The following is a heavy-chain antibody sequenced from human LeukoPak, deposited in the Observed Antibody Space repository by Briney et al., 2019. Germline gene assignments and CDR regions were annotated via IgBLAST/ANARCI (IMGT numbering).Heavy chain of an antibody. CDR2: IIPIFGTA. D-gene: IGHD6-13*01. CDR3: ARGLSIAAAGFDY. CDR1: GGTFSSYA. J-gene: IGHJ4*02. V-gene: IGHV1-69*13. Sequence: ASVKASCKASGGTFSSYAISWVRQAPGQGLEWMRGIIPIFGTANYAQKFQGRVTITADESTSTAYMELSSLRSEDTAVYYCARGLSIAAAGFDYWGQGTLVTVSS.